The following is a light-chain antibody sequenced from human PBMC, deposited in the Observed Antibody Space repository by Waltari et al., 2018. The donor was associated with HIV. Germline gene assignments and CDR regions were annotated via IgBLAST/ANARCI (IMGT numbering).Light chain of an antibody. CDR3: SSYTTSTTPVV. CDR1: SSDVGVYNY. V-gene: IGLV2-14*01. J-gene: IGLJ2*01. CDR2: EVS. Sequence: QSALTQPASVSGSPGQSITISCTGTSSDVGVYNYVSWYQQHPGKAPKLLISEVSNRPSGISNRFSGSKSGNTASLTISGLQTEDEANYYCSSYTTSTTPVVFGGGTKLTVL.